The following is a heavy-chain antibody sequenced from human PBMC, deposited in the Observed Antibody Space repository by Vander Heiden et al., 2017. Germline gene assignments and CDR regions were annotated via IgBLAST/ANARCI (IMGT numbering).Heavy chain of an antibody. J-gene: IGHJ5*02. CDR3: AKHGDKFSFAFDP. D-gene: IGHD4-17*01. Sequence: QVPLQESASGLMKASETPSLTCSVANGSIDVCHWGWIGQLSKKGLALTGTLHSRGGANYNPSLKSRVAMSIDTSKNQLSLKITSVTAADTAVYFYAKHGDKFSFAFDPWGQGILVTVSS. CDR2: LHSRGGA. CDR1: NGSIDVCH. V-gene: IGHV4-4*07.